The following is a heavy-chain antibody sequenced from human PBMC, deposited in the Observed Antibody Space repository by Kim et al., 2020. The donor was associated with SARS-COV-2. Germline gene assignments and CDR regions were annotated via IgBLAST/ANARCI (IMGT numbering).Heavy chain of an antibody. CDR2: INPSGGST. D-gene: IGHD2-2*01. CDR3: ARDRCSSTTCYLAFDL. CDR1: GYTFTRYF. Sequence: ASVKVSCKASGYTFTRYFTQWVRQAPGQGPECLGMINPSGGSTIYSEKFQGRVTMTRESSTSTVYMELTSLTSEDTAMYYCARDRCSSTTCYLAFDLWGQ. J-gene: IGHJ3*01. V-gene: IGHV1-46*01.